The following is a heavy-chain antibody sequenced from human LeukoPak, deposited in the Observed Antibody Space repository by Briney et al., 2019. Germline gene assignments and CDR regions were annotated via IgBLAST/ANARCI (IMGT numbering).Heavy chain of an antibody. CDR3: ARPARNSSGYYYAD. V-gene: IGHV4-4*09. CDR1: GGSISSYY. D-gene: IGHD3-22*01. CDR2: IYTSGST. J-gene: IGHJ4*02. Sequence: SETLSLTCTVSGGSISSYYWSWIRQPPGKGLEWIGYIYTSGSTNYNPSLKSRVTMSVDTSKNQFSLKLSSVTAADTAVYYCARPARNSSGYYYADWGQGTLVTISS.